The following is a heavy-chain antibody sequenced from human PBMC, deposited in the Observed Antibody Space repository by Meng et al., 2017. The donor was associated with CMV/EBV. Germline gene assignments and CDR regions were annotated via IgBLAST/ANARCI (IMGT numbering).Heavy chain of an antibody. J-gene: IGHJ4*02. CDR3: TRDWGDYDYVWGSD. CDR2: IRSKGYGETT. Sequence: GESLKISCIASGFKFGDYVMSWVRQAPGKGLEWVGFIRSKGYGETTEYAASVKSRFTISRDDSKGIAYLQMNSLRTEDTAMYHCTRDWGDYDYVWGSDWGQGTLVTVSS. V-gene: IGHV3-49*04. CDR1: GFKFGDYV. D-gene: IGHD3-16*01.